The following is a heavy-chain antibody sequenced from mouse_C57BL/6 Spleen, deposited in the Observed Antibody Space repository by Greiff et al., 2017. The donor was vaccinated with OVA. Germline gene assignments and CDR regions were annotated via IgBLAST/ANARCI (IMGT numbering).Heavy chain of an antibody. CDR2: IYPRSGNT. J-gene: IGHJ1*03. CDR1: GYTFTSYG. CDR3: ARGYYGSSYGYWYFDV. Sequence: VKLMESGAELARPGASVKLSCKASGYTFTSYGISWVKQRTGQGLEWIGEIYPRSGNTYYNEKFKGKATLTADKSSSTAYMELRSLTSEDSAVYFCARGYYGSSYGYWYFDVWGTGTTVTVSS. V-gene: IGHV1-81*01. D-gene: IGHD1-1*01.